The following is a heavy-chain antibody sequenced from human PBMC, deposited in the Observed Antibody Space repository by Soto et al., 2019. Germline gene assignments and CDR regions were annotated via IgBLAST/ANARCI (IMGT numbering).Heavy chain of an antibody. V-gene: IGHV1-18*04. CDR2: ISAYNGNT. Sequence: RASVKVSCKASGYTFTSYGISWVRQAPGQGLEWMGWISAYNGNTNYAQKLQGRVTMTTDTSTSTAYMELRSLRSDDTAVYYCARDSRWELLSWFDPWGQGTLVTVSS. CDR3: ARDSRWELLSWFDP. D-gene: IGHD1-26*01. J-gene: IGHJ5*02. CDR1: GYTFTSYG.